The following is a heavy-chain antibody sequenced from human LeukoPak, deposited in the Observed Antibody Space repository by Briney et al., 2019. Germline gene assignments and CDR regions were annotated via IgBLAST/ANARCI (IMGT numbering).Heavy chain of an antibody. CDR3: ARDHQDARSWLLFDP. CDR1: GFTFSTYG. D-gene: IGHD6-13*01. J-gene: IGHJ5*02. Sequence: GRSLRLSCAASGFTFSTYGMHWVRQAPGKGLEWVAVIRCGGSNKYYADSVKGRFTISRDTSKNTLYLQMNSLRAEDTAVYYCARDHQDARSWLLFDPWGQGTLVTVSS. V-gene: IGHV3-33*01. CDR2: IRCGGSNK.